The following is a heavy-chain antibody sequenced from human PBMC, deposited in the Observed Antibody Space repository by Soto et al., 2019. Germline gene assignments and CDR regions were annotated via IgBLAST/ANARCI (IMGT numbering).Heavy chain of an antibody. CDR1: GFTFSSYA. D-gene: IGHD1-20*01. CDR2: ISYDGSNK. CDR3: ARDVTGTTGYFDY. Sequence: GGSLRLSCATSGFTFSSYAMHWVRQAPGKGLEWVAVISYDGSNKYYADSVKGRFTISRDNSKNTLYLQMNSLRAEDTAVYYCARDVTGTTGYFDYWGQGTLVTVSA. J-gene: IGHJ4*02. V-gene: IGHV3-30-3*01.